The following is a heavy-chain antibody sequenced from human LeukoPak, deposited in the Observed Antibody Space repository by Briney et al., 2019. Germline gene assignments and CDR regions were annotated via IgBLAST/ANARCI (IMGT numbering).Heavy chain of an antibody. CDR3: ARVSLPLYGMDV. CDR1: GFTFSSYA. CDR2: ISGSGGST. Sequence: GGSLRLSCAASGFTFSSYAMSWVRQAPGKGLEWVSAISGSGGSTYYADSVKGRFTISRDNSKNTLYLQMNSLRAEDTAVYYCARVSLPLYGMDVWGQGTTVTVSS. V-gene: IGHV3-23*01. J-gene: IGHJ6*02. D-gene: IGHD3-22*01.